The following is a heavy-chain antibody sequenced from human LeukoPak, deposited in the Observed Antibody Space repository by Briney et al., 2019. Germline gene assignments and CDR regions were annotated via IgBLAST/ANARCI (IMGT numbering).Heavy chain of an antibody. D-gene: IGHD2-15*01. CDR2: IRSSGGST. V-gene: IGHV3-23*01. J-gene: IGHJ4*02. Sequence: GGSLRLSCAASAFTFSSYDMTWARQAPGKGLEWVSAIRSSGGSTDYVDSVKGRFTISRDNSKNILYLQMNSLRAEDTAVYYCASKIGYCSSVSCYLDYWGQGTLVTVSS. CDR3: ASKIGYCSSVSCYLDY. CDR1: AFTFSSYD.